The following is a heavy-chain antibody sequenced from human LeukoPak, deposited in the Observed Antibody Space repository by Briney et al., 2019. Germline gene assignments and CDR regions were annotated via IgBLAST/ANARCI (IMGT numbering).Heavy chain of an antibody. D-gene: IGHD6-13*01. J-gene: IGHJ4*02. Sequence: ASVKVSCKASGYTFTSYDINWVRQATGQGPEWMGWMNPNSGNTGYAQKFQGRVTMTRNTSISTAYMELSSLRSEDTAVYYCARGPMGSSWYGGDYWGQGTLVTVSS. V-gene: IGHV1-8*01. CDR3: ARGPMGSSWYGGDY. CDR1: GYTFTSYD. CDR2: MNPNSGNT.